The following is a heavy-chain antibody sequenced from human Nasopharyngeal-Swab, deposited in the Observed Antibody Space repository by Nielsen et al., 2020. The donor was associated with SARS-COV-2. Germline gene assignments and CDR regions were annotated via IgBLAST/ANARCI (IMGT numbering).Heavy chain of an antibody. J-gene: IGHJ4*02. V-gene: IGHV3-74*01. D-gene: IGHD3-22*01. CDR3: TRLTYYYDSSSGG. CDR2: INADGSST. CDR1: GFTFGNYW. Sequence: GGSLRLSCAASGFTFGNYWMHWVRQVPGKGLVWVSHINADGSSTTYADSVKGRFTISRDNAKNTLYLQMDNLRAEDTAVYYCTRLTYYYDSSSGGWGQGTLVTVSS.